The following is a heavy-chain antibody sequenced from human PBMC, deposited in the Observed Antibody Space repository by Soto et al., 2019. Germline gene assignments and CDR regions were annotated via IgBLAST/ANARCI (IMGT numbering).Heavy chain of an antibody. V-gene: IGHV4-30-4*01. Sequence: SETLSLTCTVSGGSINSGDYHWSWIRQSPGKGLEWIGAIYYSGSTYYNPSLKSRIRISVDTSKNQFSLKVNSVTAADTAVYYCARGYYDFWSGYYISPYGMDVWGQGTTVTVSS. CDR2: IYYSGST. D-gene: IGHD3-3*01. CDR3: ARGYYDFWSGYYISPYGMDV. J-gene: IGHJ6*02. CDR1: GGSINSGDYH.